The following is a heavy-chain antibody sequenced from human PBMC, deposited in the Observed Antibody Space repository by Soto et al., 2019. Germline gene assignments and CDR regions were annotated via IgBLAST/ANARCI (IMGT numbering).Heavy chain of an antibody. CDR1: GFTFSSYG. D-gene: IGHD2-2*01. V-gene: IGHV3-33*01. CDR3: ARYPPRVPASIYYYYYGMDD. J-gene: IGHJ6*02. CDR2: IWYDGSNK. Sequence: GGSLRLSCAASGFTFSSYGMHWVRQAPGKGLEWVAVIWYDGSNKYYADSVKGRFTISRDNSKNTLYQQMNSLTAEDTAVYYCARYPPRVPASIYYYYYGMDDWRQGTTVTVSS.